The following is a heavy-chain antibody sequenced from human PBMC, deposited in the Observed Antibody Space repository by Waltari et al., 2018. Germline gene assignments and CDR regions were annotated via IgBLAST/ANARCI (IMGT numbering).Heavy chain of an antibody. D-gene: IGHD6-13*01. J-gene: IGHJ4*02. CDR2: INTDVTCS. CDR1: GFTFTNYW. V-gene: IGHV3-74*01. CDR3: AFVAGPGY. Sequence: EVHLVESGGGLISPGGSLTLSCAASGFTFTNYWMHWVRQAPGQGPVWVSRINTDVTCSNSAHSVECRFTISGDNAKNTVYLQMKGLRADDTAMYYCAFVAGPGYWGQGTLVTV.